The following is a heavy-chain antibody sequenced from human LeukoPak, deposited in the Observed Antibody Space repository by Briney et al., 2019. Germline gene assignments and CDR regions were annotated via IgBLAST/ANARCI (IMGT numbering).Heavy chain of an antibody. V-gene: IGHV3-7*01. J-gene: IGHJ4*02. D-gene: IGHD1-26*01. CDR1: GFTFSNAW. CDR3: AKIGTYFDFDY. Sequence: GGSLRLSCTVSGFTFSNAWMSWVRQGPEKGLEWVANIDQDGSEKYYVDSVKGRFTIFRDNSKNSLFLQMNSLSPEDTVVCYCAKIGTYFDFDYWGQGALVTVSS. CDR2: IDQDGSEK.